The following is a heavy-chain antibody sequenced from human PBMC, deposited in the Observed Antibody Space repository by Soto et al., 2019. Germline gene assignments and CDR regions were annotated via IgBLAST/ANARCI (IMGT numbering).Heavy chain of an antibody. Sequence: EVQLLESGGGLVQPGGSLRLACAASGFTFSSYAMSWVRQAPGKGLEWVSAISGSGGTTYYADSVEGRFTISRDNSKNTLYLQMNGLRAADTAVYSCAKSGVVAATRFPPGYFQHWGRGTLVTVSS. J-gene: IGHJ1*01. CDR2: ISGSGGTT. V-gene: IGHV3-23*01. CDR3: AKSGVVAATRFPPGYFQH. CDR1: GFTFSSYA. D-gene: IGHD2-15*01.